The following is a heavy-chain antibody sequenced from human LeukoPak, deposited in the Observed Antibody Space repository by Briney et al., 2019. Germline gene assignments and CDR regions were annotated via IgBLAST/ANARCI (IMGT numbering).Heavy chain of an antibody. D-gene: IGHD2-15*01. CDR3: AGLGYCSGGSCYYYYYYMDV. J-gene: IGHJ6*03. CDR2: IYYIGST. CDR1: GGSISSSSYY. V-gene: IGHV4-39*01. Sequence: PSETLSLTCTVSGGSISSSSYYWGWIRQPPVKGLGWIGSIYYIGSTYYNPSLKRRVTISVDTSKNQFSLKLSSVTAADTAVYYCAGLGYCSGGSCYYYYYYMDVWGKGTTVTISS.